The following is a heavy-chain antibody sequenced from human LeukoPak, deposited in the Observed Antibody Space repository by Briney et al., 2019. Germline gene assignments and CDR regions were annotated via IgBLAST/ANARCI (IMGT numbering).Heavy chain of an antibody. D-gene: IGHD2-2*01. CDR1: GYTFTGYY. Sequence: ASVKVSCKASGYTFTGYYKHWVRQAPGQGLEWMGWINPNSGGTNYAQKFQGRVTMTRDTSISTAYMELSRLRSDDTAVYYCARMRDIVVVPAASPSFDYWGQGTLVTVSS. J-gene: IGHJ4*02. CDR2: INPNSGGT. CDR3: ARMRDIVVVPAASPSFDY. V-gene: IGHV1-2*02.